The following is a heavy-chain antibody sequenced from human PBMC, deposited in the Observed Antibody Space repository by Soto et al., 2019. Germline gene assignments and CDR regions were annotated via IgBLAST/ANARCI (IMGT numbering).Heavy chain of an antibody. CDR1: GGSINSSSYY. Sequence: SETLSLTCTVSGGSINSSSYYWGWIRQPPGKGLEWIGSIYYSGSTYYNPSLKSRVTISVDTSKNQFSLMLRSVTAADKAVYYCARQNRGTSAWFDPWGQGTLVTVSS. V-gene: IGHV4-39*01. CDR3: ARQNRGTSAWFDP. D-gene: IGHD3-16*02. J-gene: IGHJ5*02. CDR2: IYYSGST.